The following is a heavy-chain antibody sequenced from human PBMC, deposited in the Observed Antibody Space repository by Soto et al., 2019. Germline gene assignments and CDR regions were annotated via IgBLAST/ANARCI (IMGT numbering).Heavy chain of an antibody. D-gene: IGHD3-3*01. Sequence: QVQLQQSGPGLVKPSQTLSLSCSVSGDSISSGDYYWSWLRQTPGKGLEWIGYTPYSGSPYYYPSFKSRVTISVDTSRNQLSLRLSSVTAADAAVYYCARGRRTFWTGYYSVYYALDVWGRGTTVTVSS. J-gene: IGHJ6*02. V-gene: IGHV4-30-4*01. CDR2: TPYSGSP. CDR3: ARGRRTFWTGYYSVYYALDV. CDR1: GDSISSGDYY.